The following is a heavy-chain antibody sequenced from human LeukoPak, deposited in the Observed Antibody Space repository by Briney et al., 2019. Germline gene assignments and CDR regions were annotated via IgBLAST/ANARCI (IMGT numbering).Heavy chain of an antibody. CDR1: GFTFSTYG. Sequence: GGSLRLSCAASGFTFSTYGMHWVRQAPGKGLEWVAFIRSDGINKYYADSVKGRFTISRDNSKNTLYLQMNSLRAEDTAVYYCARNEYDSSGHFSAFDIWGQGTMVTVSS. CDR3: ARNEYDSSGHFSAFDI. V-gene: IGHV3-30*02. D-gene: IGHD3-22*01. CDR2: IRSDGINK. J-gene: IGHJ3*02.